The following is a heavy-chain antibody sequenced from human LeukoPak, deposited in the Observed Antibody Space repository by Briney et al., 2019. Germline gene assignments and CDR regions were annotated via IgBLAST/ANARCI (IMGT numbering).Heavy chain of an antibody. Sequence: ASVTVSCKASGYTFTIYGISWVRQAPGQGLEWMGWISDYNGNTNYAQKLQGRVTMTTDTSTSTAYMELRSLRADDTAVYYCARVQLWFGDRGDHSQMDVWGKGTTVTVSS. J-gene: IGHJ6*04. V-gene: IGHV1-18*04. D-gene: IGHD3-10*01. CDR2: ISDYNGNT. CDR3: ARVQLWFGDRGDHSQMDV. CDR1: GYTFTIYG.